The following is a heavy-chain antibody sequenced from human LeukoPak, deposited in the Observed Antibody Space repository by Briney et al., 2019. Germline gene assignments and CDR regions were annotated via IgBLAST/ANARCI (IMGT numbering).Heavy chain of an antibody. D-gene: IGHD4-23*01. V-gene: IGHV3-33*01. J-gene: IGHJ4*02. CDR3: ARVSESGNSDY. CDR2: VWYDGTNK. CDR1: GFSFTSYG. Sequence: GRSLRPSCAASGFSFTSYGMHWVRQAPGKGLEWVAVVWYDGTNKYYADSVKGRFTISRDTSNNMLYLQMNSLRAEDTAVYYCARVSESGNSDYWGQGTLVTVSS.